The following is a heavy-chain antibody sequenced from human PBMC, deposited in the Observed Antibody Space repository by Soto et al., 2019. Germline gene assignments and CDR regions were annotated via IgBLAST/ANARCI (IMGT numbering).Heavy chain of an antibody. V-gene: IGHV3-48*02. D-gene: IGHD3-22*01. Sequence: EVQLVESGGGSVQPGGSLRLSCAASGFTFSSYSMNWVRQAPGKGLEWVSYISSSSSTIYYADSVKGRFTISRDNAKNSLYLQMNSLRDEDTAVYYCARDMRPGLYYYDSSGFDYWGQGTLVTVSS. J-gene: IGHJ4*02. CDR2: ISSSSSTI. CDR1: GFTFSSYS. CDR3: ARDMRPGLYYYDSSGFDY.